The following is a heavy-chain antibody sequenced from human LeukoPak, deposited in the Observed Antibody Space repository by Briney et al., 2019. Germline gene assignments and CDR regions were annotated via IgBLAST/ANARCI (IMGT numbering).Heavy chain of an antibody. V-gene: IGHV3-9*01. CDR3: AKDLVVPAF. J-gene: IGHJ3*01. Sequence: GGSLRLSCAASGFTFDDYAMHWVRQAPGKGLEWVSGISWNSGSIGYADSVKGRFTISRDNAKNSLYLQMNSQRAEDTALYYCAKDLVVPAFSGQGTMVTVSS. CDR2: ISWNSGSI. CDR1: GFTFDDYA. D-gene: IGHD2-2*01.